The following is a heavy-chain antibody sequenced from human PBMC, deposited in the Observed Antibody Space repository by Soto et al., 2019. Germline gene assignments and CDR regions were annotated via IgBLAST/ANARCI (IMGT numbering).Heavy chain of an antibody. CDR3: ANGRIGYTRGLYDGLEFDI. Sequence: QVQLQESGPGLVKPSETLSLTCTVSGDSISTYYWTWIRQPPGKGLEWIGYIDYSGRTRYNPSLRSRVTIAVDKSTNPFSLKLNSVTAADTAVYYCANGRIGYTRGLYDGLEFDIWGQGTMVTVSS. CDR1: GDSISTYY. V-gene: IGHV4-59*01. D-gene: IGHD6-19*01. CDR2: IDYSGRT. J-gene: IGHJ3*02.